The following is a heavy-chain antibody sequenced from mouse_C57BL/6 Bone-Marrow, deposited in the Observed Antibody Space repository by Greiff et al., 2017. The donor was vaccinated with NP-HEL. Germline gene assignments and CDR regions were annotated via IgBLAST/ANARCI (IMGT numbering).Heavy chain of an antibody. Sequence: VQLQESGAELVRPGTSVKMSCKASGYTFTNYWIGWAKQRPGHGLEWIGDIYPGGGYTNYNEKFKGKATLTADKSSSTAYMQFSSLTSEDSAIYYCARSRGTTWFAYWGQGTLVTVSA. D-gene: IGHD2-14*01. CDR1: GYTFTNYW. CDR3: ARSRGTTWFAY. J-gene: IGHJ3*01. V-gene: IGHV1-63*01. CDR2: IYPGGGYT.